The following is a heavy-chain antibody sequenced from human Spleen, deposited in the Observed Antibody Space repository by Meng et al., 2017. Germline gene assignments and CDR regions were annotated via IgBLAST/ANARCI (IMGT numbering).Heavy chain of an antibody. CDR1: GYTFTSYD. J-gene: IGHJ4*02. V-gene: IGHV1-8*01. D-gene: IGHD6-13*01. CDR2: MNPNSGNR. CDR3: ARDEDISAAGYLLGDF. Sequence: ASVKVSCKASGYTFTSYDIHWVRQASGQGLEWLGWMNPNSGNRDYAQKFQGRVTMTRNTSISTAYMELGSLTYEDTAVYYCARDEDISAAGYLLGDFWGQGTLVTVSS.